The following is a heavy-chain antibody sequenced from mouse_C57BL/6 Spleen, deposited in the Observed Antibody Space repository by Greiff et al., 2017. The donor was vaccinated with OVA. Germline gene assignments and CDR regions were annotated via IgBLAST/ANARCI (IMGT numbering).Heavy chain of an antibody. D-gene: IGHD1-1*01. CDR1: GYSFTDYN. V-gene: IGHV1-39*01. CDR3: ARSLFYAERGSWFAY. J-gene: IGHJ3*01. CDR2: INPNYGTT. Sequence: EVQRVESGPELVKPGASVKISCKASGYSFTDYNMNWVKQSNGKSLEWIGVINPNYGTTSYNQKFKGKATLTVDQSSSTAYMQLNSLTSEDSAVYYCARSLFYAERGSWFAYWGQGTLVTVSA.